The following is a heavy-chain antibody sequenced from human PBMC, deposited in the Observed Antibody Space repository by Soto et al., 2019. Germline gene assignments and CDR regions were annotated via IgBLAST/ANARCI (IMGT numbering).Heavy chain of an antibody. V-gene: IGHV3-33*01. J-gene: IGHJ6*02. CDR3: ARDPMGYGMDV. Sequence: PGGSLRLSWAASGFTFSSYGMHWVRQAPGKGLEWVAVIWYDGTSKYYAESVKGRFTISRDNSKNTLSLQMNSLRAEDTAVYYCARDPMGYGMDVWGQGTTVTVSS. CDR2: IWYDGTSK. CDR1: GFTFSSYG.